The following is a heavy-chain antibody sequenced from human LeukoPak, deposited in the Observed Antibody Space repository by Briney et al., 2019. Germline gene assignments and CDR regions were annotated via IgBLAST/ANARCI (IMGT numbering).Heavy chain of an antibody. V-gene: IGHV1-18*01. D-gene: IGHD3-22*01. CDR2: ISAYNGNT. J-gene: IGHJ4*02. CDR1: GYTFTSYG. Sequence: ASVKVSCKASGYTFTSYGISWVRQAPGQGLEWMGWISAYNGNTNYAQKLQGRVTMTTDTSTSTAYMELRSLRSEDTAVYYCASPRNYYDSSGSPPGAFDYWGQGTLVTVSS. CDR3: ASPRNYYDSSGSPPGAFDY.